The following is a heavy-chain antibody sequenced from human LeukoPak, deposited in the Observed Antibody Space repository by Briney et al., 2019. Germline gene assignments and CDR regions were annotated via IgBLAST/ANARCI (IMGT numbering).Heavy chain of an antibody. Sequence: PGGSLRLSCAVSGFSFSSSAMHWVRQAPGEGLEWVALSWYDGSAEYYADSVKGRFTISRDNSNNTLFLQMNDLRAEDTAVYYCAKGVDTALVTGSYDWFDPWGQGTLVTVSS. J-gene: IGHJ5*02. CDR3: AKGVDTALVTGSYDWFDP. CDR1: GFSFSSSA. V-gene: IGHV3-33*06. CDR2: SWYDGSAE. D-gene: IGHD5-18*01.